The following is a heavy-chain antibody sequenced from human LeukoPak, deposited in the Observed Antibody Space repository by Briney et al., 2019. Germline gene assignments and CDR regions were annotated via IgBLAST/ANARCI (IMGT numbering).Heavy chain of an antibody. CDR2: IYSAGST. J-gene: IGHJ4*02. CDR1: GLTVSSNY. CDR3: ARSFYGSGSPFDY. D-gene: IGHD3-10*01. V-gene: IGHV3-53*01. Sequence: PGGSLRLSCSASGLTVSSNYMSWVPQAPGKGLERVSVIYSAGSTHYADSVKRRFTISTDNSTNTLYLQMNRLRAEDTAVYYCARSFYGSGSPFDYWGQGTLVTVSS.